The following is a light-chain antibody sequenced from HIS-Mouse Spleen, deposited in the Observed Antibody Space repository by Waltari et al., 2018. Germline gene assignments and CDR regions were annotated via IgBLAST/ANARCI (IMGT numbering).Light chain of an antibody. Sequence: QSALTQPPSASGSPGQSVTISCTGTSSDVGGYNYVSWYQQHPGKAPKLMIYEVSKRASGFPDPFSGSKSGNKASLTVSGLQAEDEADYYCSSYAGSNNLVFGGGTKLTVL. CDR3: SSYAGSNNLV. J-gene: IGLJ2*01. CDR2: EVS. V-gene: IGLV2-8*01. CDR1: SSDVGGYNY.